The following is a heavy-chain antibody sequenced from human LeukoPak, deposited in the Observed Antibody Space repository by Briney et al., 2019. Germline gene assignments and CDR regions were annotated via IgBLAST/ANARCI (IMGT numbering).Heavy chain of an antibody. D-gene: IGHD3-22*01. Sequence: GGSLRLSCAASGFTFDDYVMHWVRQAPGKGLEWVSGISWNSDSIGYADSVKGRFTISRDNAKNSLYLQMNSLRAEDTAVYYCAKAVVPVISQHYFDYWGQGTLVTVSS. CDR3: AKAVVPVISQHYFDY. V-gene: IGHV3-9*01. J-gene: IGHJ4*02. CDR1: GFTFDDYV. CDR2: ISWNSDSI.